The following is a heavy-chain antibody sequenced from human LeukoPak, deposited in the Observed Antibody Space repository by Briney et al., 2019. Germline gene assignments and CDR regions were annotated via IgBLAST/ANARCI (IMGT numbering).Heavy chain of an antibody. CDR3: ARGLRIQLWLSLDY. Sequence: SETLSLTCAVSGGSISSSNWWSWVRQPPGKGLEWIGEIYHSGSTNYNPSLKSRATISVDKSKNQLSLKLSSVTAADTAVYYCARGLRIQLWLSLDYWGQGTLVTVSS. CDR1: GGSISSSNW. V-gene: IGHV4-4*02. D-gene: IGHD5-18*01. CDR2: IYHSGST. J-gene: IGHJ4*02.